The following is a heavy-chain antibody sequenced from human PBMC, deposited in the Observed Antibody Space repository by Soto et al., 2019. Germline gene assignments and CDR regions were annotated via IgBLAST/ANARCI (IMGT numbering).Heavy chain of an antibody. CDR1: GYSFTSYG. J-gene: IGHJ4*02. D-gene: IGHD1-1*01. Sequence: PGESLKISCKGSGYSFTSYGITWVRQAPGQGLEWMGWISAHNGNTDYAQKLQGRVIVTRDTSTSTAYMELRSLISDDTAVYYCARGRYGDYWGQGALVTVSS. CDR3: ARGRYGDY. CDR2: ISAHNGNT. V-gene: IGHV1-18*01.